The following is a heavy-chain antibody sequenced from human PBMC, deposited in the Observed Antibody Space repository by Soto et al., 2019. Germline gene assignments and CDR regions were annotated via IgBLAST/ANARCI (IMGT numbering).Heavy chain of an antibody. Sequence: QVQLVESGGGVVQPGRSLRLSCAASGFTFSSYAMHWVRQAPGKGLEWVAVISYDGSNKYYADSVKGRFTISRDNSKNPLYLQMNSLKAGDRAVYYCGTLRFWEWETLQNFDYWGQGTLVTVSS. CDR2: ISYDGSNK. J-gene: IGHJ4*02. V-gene: IGHV3-30-3*01. D-gene: IGHD3-3*01. CDR3: GTLRFWEWETLQNFDY. CDR1: GFTFSSYA.